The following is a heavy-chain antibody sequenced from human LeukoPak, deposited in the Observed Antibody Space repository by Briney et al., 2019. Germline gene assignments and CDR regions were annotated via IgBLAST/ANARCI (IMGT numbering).Heavy chain of an antibody. CDR1: GGSISSSSYY. CDR3: ARVAGTPDY. J-gene: IGHJ4*02. CDR2: IYYSGST. Sequence: SETLSLTCTVSGGSISSSSYYWGWIRQPPGEGLEWIGSIYYSGSTYYNPSLKSRVTISVDTSKNQFSPRLSSVTAADTAVYYCARVAGTPDYWGQGTLVTVSS. D-gene: IGHD6-19*01. V-gene: IGHV4-39*07.